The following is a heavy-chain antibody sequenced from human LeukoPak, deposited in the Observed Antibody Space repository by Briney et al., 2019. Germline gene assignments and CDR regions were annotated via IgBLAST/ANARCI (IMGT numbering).Heavy chain of an antibody. CDR2: IYYSGST. CDR3: ARDPLYYDFWSGYYTFGFDY. Sequence: SETLSLTCAVSGGSISSGGYSWSWIRQPPGKGLEWIGYIYYSGSTYYNPSLKSRVTISVDTSKNQFSLKLSSVTAADTAVYYCARDPLYYDFWSGYYTFGFDYWGQGTLVTVSS. D-gene: IGHD3-3*01. V-gene: IGHV4-30-4*07. CDR1: GGSISSGGYS. J-gene: IGHJ4*02.